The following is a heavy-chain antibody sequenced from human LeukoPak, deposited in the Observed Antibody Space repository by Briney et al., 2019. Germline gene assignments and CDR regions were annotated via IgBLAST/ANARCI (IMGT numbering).Heavy chain of an antibody. CDR3: AKERQTGDYFTSDY. D-gene: IGHD4-17*01. Sequence: PGGSLRLSCTASGFTFSSYTMSWVRQAPGGGLEWLSAINGRGITYYAGSVKGRFTISRDNSENTLYLQMNSPTVDDTAVYFCAKERQTGDYFTSDYWGQGTLVTVSS. J-gene: IGHJ4*02. V-gene: IGHV3-23*01. CDR1: GFTFSSYT. CDR2: INGRGIT.